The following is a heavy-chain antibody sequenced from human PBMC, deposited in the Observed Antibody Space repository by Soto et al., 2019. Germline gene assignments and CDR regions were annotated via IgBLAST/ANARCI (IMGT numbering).Heavy chain of an antibody. V-gene: IGHV3-74*01. D-gene: IGHD7-27*01. CDR2: SNSDGSIT. J-gene: IGHJ1*01. CDR1: GFTFSTSW. CDR3: ARAPTWGLGH. Sequence: EVQLVESGGDLVQPGGSLRLSCAASGFTFSTSWMHWVRQAPGKGLVWISRSNSDGSITNYADSVRGRFTIPRDNAKNTLYLQMSSLTAEDTAPYSCARAPTWGLGHWGQGTLVTVSS.